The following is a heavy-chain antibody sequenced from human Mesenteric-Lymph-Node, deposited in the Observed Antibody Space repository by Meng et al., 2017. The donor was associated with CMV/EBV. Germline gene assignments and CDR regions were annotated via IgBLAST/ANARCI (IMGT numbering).Heavy chain of an antibody. Sequence: KASGYTFTSYGISWVRQAPGQGLEWMGWIKTNTGNPTYAQDFTGRFVFSLDISVSATYLQISSLRAEDTAIYYCARGDWGAYDWFDPWGQGTLVTVSS. CDR2: IKTNTGNP. CDR3: ARGDWGAYDWFDP. J-gene: IGHJ5*02. D-gene: IGHD1-26*01. CDR1: GYTFTSYG. V-gene: IGHV7-4-1*02.